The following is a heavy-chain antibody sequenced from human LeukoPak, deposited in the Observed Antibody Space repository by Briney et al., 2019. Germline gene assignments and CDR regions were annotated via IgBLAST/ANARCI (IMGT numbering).Heavy chain of an antibody. CDR3: ARDRRVTIFGVASDAFDI. J-gene: IGHJ3*02. V-gene: IGHV3-20*04. Sequence: GGSLRLSCAASGFTFSSYAMSWVRQGPGKGLEWVSGINWNGGMTAYADSVKGRFTISRDNAKNSLYLQMNSLRAEDTAVYYCARDRRVTIFGVASDAFDIWGQGTTVTVSS. CDR1: GFTFSSYA. D-gene: IGHD3-3*01. CDR2: INWNGGMT.